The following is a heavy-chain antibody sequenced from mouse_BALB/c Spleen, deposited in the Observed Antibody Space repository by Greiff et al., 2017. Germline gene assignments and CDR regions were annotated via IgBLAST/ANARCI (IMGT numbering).Heavy chain of an antibody. D-gene: IGHD2-1*01. CDR1: GFNIKDTY. V-gene: IGHV14-3*02. Sequence: VQLQQSGAELVKPGASVKLSCTASGFNIKDTYMHWVKQRPEQGLEWIGRIDPANGNTKYDPKFQGKATITADTSPNTAYLQLSSLTSEDTAVYYCAKDGNYAYAMDYWGQGTSVTVSS. J-gene: IGHJ4*01. CDR3: AKDGNYAYAMDY. CDR2: IDPANGNT.